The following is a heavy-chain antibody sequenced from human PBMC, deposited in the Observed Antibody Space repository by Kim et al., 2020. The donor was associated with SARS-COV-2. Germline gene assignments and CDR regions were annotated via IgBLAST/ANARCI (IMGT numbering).Heavy chain of an antibody. Sequence: SQKFQGRVTITMDPSASTAYMELSSLRSEDTSVYYCARDLGDYSNYDSDPWGQGTLVTVSS. J-gene: IGHJ5*02. CDR3: ARDLGDYSNYDSDP. D-gene: IGHD4-4*01. V-gene: IGHV1-3*01.